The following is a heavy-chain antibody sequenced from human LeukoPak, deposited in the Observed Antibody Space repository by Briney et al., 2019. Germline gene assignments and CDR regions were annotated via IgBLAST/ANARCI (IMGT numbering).Heavy chain of an antibody. CDR2: INHSGST. V-gene: IGHV4-34*01. Sequence: SETLSLTCAVYGGSFSGYYWSWIRQPPGKGLEWIGEINHSGSTNYNPSLKSRVTISVDTSKNQFSLKLSSVTAADTAVYYCAGGPYPRYWGQGTLVTVSS. J-gene: IGHJ4*02. CDR3: AGGPYPRY. CDR1: GGSFSGYY.